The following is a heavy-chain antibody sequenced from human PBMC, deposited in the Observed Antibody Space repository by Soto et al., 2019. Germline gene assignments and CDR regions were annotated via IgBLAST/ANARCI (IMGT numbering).Heavy chain of an antibody. CDR2: ISSSSSTI. V-gene: IGHV3-48*02. D-gene: IGHD2-2*01. Sequence: GGSLRLSCAASGFTFSSYSMNWVRQAPGKGLEWVSYISSSSSTIYYADSVKGRFTISRDNAKNSLYLQMNSLRDEDTAVYYCARDLGAVVPRGGMDVWGQGTTVTVSS. J-gene: IGHJ6*02. CDR3: ARDLGAVVPRGGMDV. CDR1: GFTFSSYS.